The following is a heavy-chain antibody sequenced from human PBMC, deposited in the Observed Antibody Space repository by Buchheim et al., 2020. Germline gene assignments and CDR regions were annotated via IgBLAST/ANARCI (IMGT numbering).Heavy chain of an antibody. D-gene: IGHD3-10*01. Sequence: QVQLQESGPGLVKPSETLSLICTVSGGSISRYYWSWVRQPPGKGLEWIGWIYYTGSTKYNPSLKSRVTMLVDTSKNQFSLKLSSVSAADTAVYYCARHYGSGTYPLDYWGQGTL. V-gene: IGHV4-59*01. CDR3: ARHYGSGTYPLDY. CDR2: IYYTGST. CDR1: GGSISRYY. J-gene: IGHJ4*02.